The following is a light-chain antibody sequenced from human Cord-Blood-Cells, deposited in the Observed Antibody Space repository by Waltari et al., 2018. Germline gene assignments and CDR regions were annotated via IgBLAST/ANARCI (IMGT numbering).Light chain of an antibody. V-gene: IGKV1-5*03. J-gene: IGKJ1*01. CDR1: QSISSW. CDR3: KQYKSYWT. Sequence: DIQMTQSPSTLSASVGDRVTITCRASQSISSWLAWYQQKPGKAPKLRIYKASSLESGVPSRFSGSGSGTECTLTISSLQPDDFATYDCKQYKSYWTFGQGTKVEIK. CDR2: KAS.